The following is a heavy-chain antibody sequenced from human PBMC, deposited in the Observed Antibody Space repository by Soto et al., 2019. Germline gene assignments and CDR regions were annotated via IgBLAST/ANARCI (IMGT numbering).Heavy chain of an antibody. CDR3: ARGLLGGAAA. D-gene: IGHD3-16*01. Sequence: QVQLQQWGAGLLKPSETLSLTCAVYGGSLSGYYWSWIRQPPGQGLEWIGEINPSGSTSYIPSLESRVIMSVETSKNQFSLRPSSVTAADTAVYYCARGLLGGAAAWGQGSLVTVSS. CDR2: INPSGST. V-gene: IGHV4-34*01. J-gene: IGHJ5*02. CDR1: GGSLSGYY.